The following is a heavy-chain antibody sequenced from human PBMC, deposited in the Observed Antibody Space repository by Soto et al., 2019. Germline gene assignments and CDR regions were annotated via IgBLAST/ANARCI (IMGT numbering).Heavy chain of an antibody. CDR3: ARHIAVSGTRGFDH. V-gene: IGHV4-4*02. CDR1: GGSITGNW. J-gene: IGHJ4*02. D-gene: IGHD2-21*01. Sequence: QVQLQESGPGLMKPSGTLSLTCAVSGGSITGNWWSWVRQPPGKGLEWIAEIFHTGSANYNPSLMGRLTISMDKSRNHLSLNLNSVTAADTAVYYCARHIAVSGTRGFDHWGQGTLVTVSS. CDR2: IFHTGSA.